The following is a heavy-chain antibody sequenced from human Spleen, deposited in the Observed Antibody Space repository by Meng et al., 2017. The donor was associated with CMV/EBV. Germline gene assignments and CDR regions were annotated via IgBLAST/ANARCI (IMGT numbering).Heavy chain of an antibody. CDR3: AKDLGPVVGATDT. J-gene: IGHJ5*02. V-gene: IGHV3-15*01. D-gene: IGHD1-26*01. Sequence: GGPLRLSCVASGFTFSYAWMSWVRQAPGKGLEWVGRIKSTTDGGTTDDAAPVKGRFTISRDDSKNTVYLQMNSLRAEDTAVYYCAKDLGPVVGATDTWGRGTLVTVSS. CDR1: GFTFSYAW. CDR2: IKSTTDGGTT.